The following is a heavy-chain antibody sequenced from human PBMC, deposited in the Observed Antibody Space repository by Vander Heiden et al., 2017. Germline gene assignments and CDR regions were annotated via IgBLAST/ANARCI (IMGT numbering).Heavy chain of an antibody. CDR3: ARDRWWSSSGYHPFDY. V-gene: IGHV1-2*06. CDR2: INPNSGGA. J-gene: IGHJ4*02. Sequence: HVQLVQSGAEVRKPGASVRVSCKASGSIFTDYYIHWVRQAPGQGLEWMGRINPNSGGANYAQIFQGRVTMTRDTSTNTTYMELSRLTSDDMAVYYCARDRWWSSSGYHPFDYWGQGTLITISS. CDR1: GSIFTDYY. D-gene: IGHD5-12*01.